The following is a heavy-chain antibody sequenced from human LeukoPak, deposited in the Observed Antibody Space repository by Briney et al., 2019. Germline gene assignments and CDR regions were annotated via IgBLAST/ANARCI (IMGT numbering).Heavy chain of an antibody. CDR2: INQYGGEI. Sequence: GGSLRLSCAASGFTFSDYWMTWVRQTPGKGLECVANINQYGGEISYVDSVKGRFTISRGNAKNPLSLQMSSLRVEDTAVYYCVKGPLITAAGTYWGQGTLVTVSS. CDR1: GFTFSDYW. V-gene: IGHV3-7*03. D-gene: IGHD6-13*01. J-gene: IGHJ4*02. CDR3: VKGPLITAAGTY.